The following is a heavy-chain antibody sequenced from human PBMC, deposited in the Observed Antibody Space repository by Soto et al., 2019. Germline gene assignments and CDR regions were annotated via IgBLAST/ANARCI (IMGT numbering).Heavy chain of an antibody. CDR2: INGDGSSI. CDR1: GFTFSSHW. D-gene: IGHD6-13*01. CDR3: AREIIAVSGTIRWFDP. J-gene: IGHJ5*02. V-gene: IGHV3-74*01. Sequence: GGSLRLSCAASGFTFSSHWMHWVRQAPGKGPVWVSRINGDGSSIRYADSVKGRFTISRDNAKNTLYLQMNSLRAEDTAVYYCAREIIAVSGTIRWFDPWGRGTLVTAPQ.